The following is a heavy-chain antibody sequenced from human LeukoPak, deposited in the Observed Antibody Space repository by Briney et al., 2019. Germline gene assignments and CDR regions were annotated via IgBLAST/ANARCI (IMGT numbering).Heavy chain of an antibody. CDR2: VFYSGRT. CDR1: GGSIPTKNFY. Sequence: PSETLSLTCTVSGGSIPTKNFYWGWIRQPPGKGLEWIGSVFYSGRTYYNPSLKSRVTIFVDPSKNQFSLNLRSVTAADTAVYYCARSPLISSGWLGLDSWGQGILVTVSS. D-gene: IGHD6-19*01. V-gene: IGHV4-39*01. CDR3: ARSPLISSGWLGLDS. J-gene: IGHJ4*02.